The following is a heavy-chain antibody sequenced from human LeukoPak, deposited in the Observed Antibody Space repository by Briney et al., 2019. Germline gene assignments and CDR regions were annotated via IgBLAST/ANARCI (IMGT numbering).Heavy chain of an antibody. J-gene: IGHJ4*02. Sequence: GESLKISCKGSGYSFTSYWISWVRQMPGKGLEWMGRIDPSDSYTNYSPSFQGHVTISADKSISTAYLQWSSLKASDTAMYYCARLRYDILTGYQKVYWGQGTLVTVSS. V-gene: IGHV5-10-1*01. D-gene: IGHD3-9*01. CDR1: GYSFTSYW. CDR3: ARLRYDILTGYQKVY. CDR2: IDPSDSYT.